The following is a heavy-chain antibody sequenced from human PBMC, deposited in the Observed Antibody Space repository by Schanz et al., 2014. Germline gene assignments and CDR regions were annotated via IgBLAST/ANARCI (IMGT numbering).Heavy chain of an antibody. CDR2: IYHSGKT. CDR1: GASISSSNW. J-gene: IGHJ3*02. V-gene: IGHV4-4*02. Sequence: QVQLQESGPGLVKPSGTLSLTCAVSGASISSSNWWSWVRQPPGKGLEWIGEIYHSGKTNYNASLKSRVTISVDKSKNQFSLNLSSATAADTAVYYCARDRGHGDLPGDIWGQGTMVTVSS. CDR3: ARDRGHGDLPGDI. D-gene: IGHD4-17*01.